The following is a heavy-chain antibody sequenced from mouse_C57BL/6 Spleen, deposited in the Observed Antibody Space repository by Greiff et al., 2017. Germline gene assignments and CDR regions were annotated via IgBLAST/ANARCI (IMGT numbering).Heavy chain of an antibody. CDR2: IDPENGDT. V-gene: IGHV14-4*01. CDR1: GFNIKDDY. J-gene: IGHJ2*01. Sequence: VQLQQSGAELVRPGASVKLSCTASGFNIKDDYMHWVKQRPEQGLEWIGWIDPENGDTEYASKFQGKATITADTPSNTAYLQLSSLTSEDTAVYYCTMITTRFDYWGQGTTLTVSS. D-gene: IGHD2-4*01. CDR3: TMITTRFDY.